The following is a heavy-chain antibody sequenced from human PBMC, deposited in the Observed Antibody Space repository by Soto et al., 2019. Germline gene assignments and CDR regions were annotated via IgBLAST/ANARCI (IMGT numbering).Heavy chain of an antibody. CDR1: GGSISSIGYY. Sequence: SETLSLTCTVSGGSISSIGYYWAWLRQPPGRGLEWIGSIYYNGDTYFYPSLKSRVTISVDTSKNQFSLKLTSVTAADTALYFCARGGKYYQQETYFFDYWGQGSLVTVSS. V-gene: IGHV4-39*01. CDR2: IYYNGDT. D-gene: IGHD3-16*01. CDR3: ARGGKYYQQETYFFDY. J-gene: IGHJ4*01.